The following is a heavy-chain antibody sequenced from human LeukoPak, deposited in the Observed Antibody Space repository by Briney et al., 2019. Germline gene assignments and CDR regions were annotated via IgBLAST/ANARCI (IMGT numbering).Heavy chain of an antibody. CDR2: ISYDGSNK. CDR3: AKAATQAVAGSAFDY. V-gene: IGHV3-30*18. D-gene: IGHD6-19*01. CDR1: GFTFSSYG. J-gene: IGHJ4*02. Sequence: GGSLRLSCAASGFTFSSYGMHWVRQAPGEGLEWVAVISYDGSNKYYADSVKGRFTISRDNSKNTLYLQMNSLRAEDTAVYYCAKAATQAVAGSAFDYWGQGTLVTVSS.